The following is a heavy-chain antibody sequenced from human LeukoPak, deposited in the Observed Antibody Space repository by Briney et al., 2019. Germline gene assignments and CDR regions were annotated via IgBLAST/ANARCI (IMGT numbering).Heavy chain of an antibody. CDR1: GSTFNNFA. J-gene: IGHJ4*02. CDR3: APYCTGGSCYLIDY. D-gene: IGHD2-15*01. V-gene: IGHV3-23*01. CDR2: ISGDGGRT. Sequence: GDSLRLSCAASGSTFNNFAMNWVRQAPGKGLEWVPAISGDGGRTHYADSVKGRFTISRDISKNTLYLQMNSLRGEDTAVYYCAPYCTGGSCYLIDYWGQGTLVTVSS.